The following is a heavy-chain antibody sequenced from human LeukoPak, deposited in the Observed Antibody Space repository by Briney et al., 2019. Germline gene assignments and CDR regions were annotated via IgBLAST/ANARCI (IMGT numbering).Heavy chain of an antibody. V-gene: IGHV5-51*01. CDR2: IYPGDSDT. Sequence: GESLKISCKGSGYSFTSYWIGWVRQMPGKGLEWMGIIYPGDSDTRYSPSFQGQVTISADKSISTAYLQWSSLKASDTAMHYCARHPGYSSSWYDWYFDLWGRGTLVTVSS. CDR1: GYSFTSYW. CDR3: ARHPGYSSSWYDWYFDL. D-gene: IGHD6-13*01. J-gene: IGHJ2*01.